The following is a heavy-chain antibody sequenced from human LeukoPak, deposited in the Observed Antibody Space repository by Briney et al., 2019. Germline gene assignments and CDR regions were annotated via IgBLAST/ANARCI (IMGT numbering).Heavy chain of an antibody. D-gene: IGHD2-2*01. CDR1: GGSISSSSYY. CDR3: ARFDPLYCSSTSCPDAFDI. CDR2: IYYSGST. Sequence: SETLSLTCTVSGGSISSSSYYWGWIRQPPGKGLEWIGSIYYSGSTYYNPSLKSRVTISVDTSKNQFSLKLSSVTAADTAVYYCARFDPLYCSSTSCPDAFDIWGQGTMVTVSS. J-gene: IGHJ3*02. V-gene: IGHV4-39*01.